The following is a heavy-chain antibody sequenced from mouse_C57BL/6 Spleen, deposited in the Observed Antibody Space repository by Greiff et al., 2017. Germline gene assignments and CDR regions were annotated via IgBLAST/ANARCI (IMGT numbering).Heavy chain of an antibody. CDR1: GFTFSSYA. CDR3: ARVEYYGSSYDY. Sequence: EVKLVESGGGLVKPGGSLKLSCAASGFTFSSYAMSWVRQSPEKRLEWVAEISSGGSYTYYPDTVTGRFTISRDNAKNTLYREMSSLRSEDTAMYYCARVEYYGSSYDYWGQGTTLTVSS. D-gene: IGHD1-1*01. V-gene: IGHV5-9-4*01. J-gene: IGHJ2*01. CDR2: ISSGGSYT.